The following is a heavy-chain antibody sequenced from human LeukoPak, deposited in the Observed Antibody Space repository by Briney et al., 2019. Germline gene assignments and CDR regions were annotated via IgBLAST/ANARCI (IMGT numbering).Heavy chain of an antibody. D-gene: IGHD3-22*01. CDR2: IIPILGIA. Sequence: GASVKVSCKASGGTFSSYAISWVRQAPGQGLEWMGRIIPILGIANYAQEFQGRVTITADKSTSTAYMELSSLRSEDTAVYYCARGAGDSRGNWFDPWGQGTLVTVPS. CDR1: GGTFSSYA. V-gene: IGHV1-69*04. J-gene: IGHJ5*02. CDR3: ARGAGDSRGNWFDP.